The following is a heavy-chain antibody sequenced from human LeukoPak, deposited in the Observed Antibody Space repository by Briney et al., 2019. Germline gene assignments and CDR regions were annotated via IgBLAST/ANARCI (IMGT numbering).Heavy chain of an antibody. Sequence: PSETLSLTCTVSGGSISSGGYYWSWIRQHPGKGLEWIGYIYYSGSTYYNPSLKSRVTISVDTSKNQFSLKLSSVTAADTAVYYCARAAWGGSSSWYPLDYWGQGTLVTVPS. CDR1: GGSISSGGYY. CDR3: ARAAWGGSSSWYPLDY. J-gene: IGHJ4*02. V-gene: IGHV4-31*03. CDR2: IYYSGST. D-gene: IGHD6-13*01.